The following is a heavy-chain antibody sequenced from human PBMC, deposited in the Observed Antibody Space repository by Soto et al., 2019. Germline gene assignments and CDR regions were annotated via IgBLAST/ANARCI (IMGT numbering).Heavy chain of an antibody. J-gene: IGHJ4*02. CDR3: ARXLKTTYYDILTGYDFDY. V-gene: IGHV1-2*02. CDR2: INPNSGGT. Sequence: ASVKVSCKASGYTFTGYYMHWVRQAPGQGLEWMGWINPNSGGTNYAQKFQGRVTMTRDTSISTAYMELSRPRSDDTAVYYCARXLKTTYYDILTGYDFDYWGQGTLVTVSS. CDR1: GYTFTGYY. D-gene: IGHD3-9*01.